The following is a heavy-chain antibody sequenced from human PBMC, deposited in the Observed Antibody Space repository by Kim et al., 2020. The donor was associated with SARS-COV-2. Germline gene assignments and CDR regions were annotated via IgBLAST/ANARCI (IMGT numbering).Heavy chain of an antibody. Sequence: SLKGRFTISRDKAKNSLYLQMNSLRAEDTALYYCAKDGERYGSGSYYFDYWGQGTLVTVSS. V-gene: IGHV3-9*01. CDR3: AKDGERYGSGSYYFDY. J-gene: IGHJ4*02. D-gene: IGHD3-10*01.